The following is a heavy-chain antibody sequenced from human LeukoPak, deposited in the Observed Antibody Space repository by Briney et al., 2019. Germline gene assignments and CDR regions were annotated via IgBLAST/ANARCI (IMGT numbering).Heavy chain of an antibody. CDR1: GYTFTSYG. V-gene: IGHV1-18*01. CDR3: ARTNYDILTGYYEMYNWFDP. J-gene: IGHJ5*02. Sequence: GASVKVSCKASGYTFTSYGISWARQAPGQGLEWMGWISAYNGNTNYAQKLQGRVTMTTDTSPSTAYMEARSLRSDDTAVYYCARTNYDILTGYYEMYNWFDPWGQGTLVTVSS. CDR2: ISAYNGNT. D-gene: IGHD3-9*01.